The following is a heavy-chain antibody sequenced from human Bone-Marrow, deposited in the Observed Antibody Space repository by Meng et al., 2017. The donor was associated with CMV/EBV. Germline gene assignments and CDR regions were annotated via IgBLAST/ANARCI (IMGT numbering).Heavy chain of an antibody. Sequence: ASVKVSCKASGYTFTGYYMHWVRQAPGQGLEWMGWINPNSGGTNYAQKFQGRVTMTRDTSISTAYMELSRLRSDDTAVYYCARKEYYNFWSGYWPGGSGSYSPPLGGMDVWGQGTTVTVSS. CDR3: ARKEYYNFWSGYWPGGSGSYSPPLGGMDV. D-gene: IGHD3-3*01. J-gene: IGHJ6*02. V-gene: IGHV1-2*02. CDR2: INPNSGGT. CDR1: GYTFTGYY.